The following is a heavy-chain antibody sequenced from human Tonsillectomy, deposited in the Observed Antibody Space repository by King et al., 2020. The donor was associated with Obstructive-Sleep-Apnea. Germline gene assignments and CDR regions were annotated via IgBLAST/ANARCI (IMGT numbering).Heavy chain of an antibody. CDR3: VRAYWSRSSLLPY. V-gene: IGHV3-11*01. Sequence: VQLVESGGGLVKPGGSLRLSCAASGFNFSDYYMSWIRQAPGKGLEWVSSLSRSGGTIYYADSVKGRFTISRDNAKNSLFLQMYSLRAEDTAMYYCVRAYWSRSSLLPYWGQGTPVTVSS. CDR2: LSRSGGTI. CDR1: GFNFSDYY. J-gene: IGHJ4*02. D-gene: IGHD3-3*01.